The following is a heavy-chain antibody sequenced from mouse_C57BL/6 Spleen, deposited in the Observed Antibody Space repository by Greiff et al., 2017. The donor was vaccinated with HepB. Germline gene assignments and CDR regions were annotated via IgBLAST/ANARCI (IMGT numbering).Heavy chain of an antibody. V-gene: IGHV3-6*01. Sequence: EVKLVESGPGLVKPSQSLSLTCSVTGYSITSGYYWNWIRQFPGNKLEWMGYISYDGSNNYNPSLKNRISITRDTSKNQFFLKLNSVTTEDTATYYCARGTTTVVGDWYFDVWGTGTTVTVSS. CDR3: ARGTTTVVGDWYFDV. J-gene: IGHJ1*03. CDR2: ISYDGSN. CDR1: GYSITSGYY. D-gene: IGHD1-1*01.